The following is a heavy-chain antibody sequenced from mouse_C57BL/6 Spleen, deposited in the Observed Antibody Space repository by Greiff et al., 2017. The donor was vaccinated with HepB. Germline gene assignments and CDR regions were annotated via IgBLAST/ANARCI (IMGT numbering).Heavy chain of an antibody. CDR2: INPNNGGT. V-gene: IGHV1-26*01. CDR1: GYTFTDYY. J-gene: IGHJ1*03. Sequence: EVQLQQSGPELVKPGASVKISCKASGYTFTDYYMNWVKQSHGKSLEWIGDINPNNGGTSYNQKFKGKATLTVDKSSSTAYMELRSLTSEDSAVYYCARGRRVTTVVAEGYFDVWGTGTTVTVSS. D-gene: IGHD1-1*01. CDR3: ARGRRVTTVVAEGYFDV.